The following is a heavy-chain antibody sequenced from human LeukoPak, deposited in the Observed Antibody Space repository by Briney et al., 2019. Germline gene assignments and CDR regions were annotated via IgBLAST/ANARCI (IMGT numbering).Heavy chain of an antibody. CDR3: ARGSGIYDY. CDR2: ISYDGSNK. V-gene: IGHV3-30*03. J-gene: IGHJ4*02. Sequence: HPGGSLRLSCAASGFTFSSYGMHWVRQAPGKGLEWVAVISYDGSNKYYADSVKGRFTISRDNSRNTLYLQMDSLRAEDTAVYYCARGSGIYDYWGQGTLVTVSS. CDR1: GFTFSSYG. D-gene: IGHD3-10*01.